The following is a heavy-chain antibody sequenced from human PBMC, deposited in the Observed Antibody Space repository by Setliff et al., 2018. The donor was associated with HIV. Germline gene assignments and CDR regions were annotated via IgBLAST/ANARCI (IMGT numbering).Heavy chain of an antibody. CDR1: GYSFDSYG. CDR3: ARDVSGSYHLDAFDI. CDR2: ISVYNDDT. J-gene: IGHJ3*02. Sequence: ASVKVSCKASGYSFDSYGLSWVRQAPGQGPEWMGWISVYNDDTSYAQKFQGRVTMTTDTSTGTAYMELRSLRSDDTAMYYCARDVSGSYHLDAFDIWGQGTMVTVSS. D-gene: IGHD1-26*01. V-gene: IGHV1-18*01.